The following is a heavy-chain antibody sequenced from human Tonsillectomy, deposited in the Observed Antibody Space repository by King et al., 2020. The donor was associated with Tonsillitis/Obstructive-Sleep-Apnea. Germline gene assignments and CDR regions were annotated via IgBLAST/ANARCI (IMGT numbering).Heavy chain of an antibody. CDR2: INPNSGGT. D-gene: IGHD2-2*01. J-gene: IGHJ6*03. CDR1: GYTFTGYY. Sequence: QLVQSGAEVKKPGASVKVSCKASGYTFTGYYIHWVRQAPGQELEWMGWINPNSGGTNFAQKFQGWVTMTRDTSISTAYMELSRLRSDDTAVYYCARQARYCSGTSCPTYYYMDVWGKGTTVTVSS. CDR3: ARQARYCSGTSCPTYYYMDV. V-gene: IGHV1-2*04.